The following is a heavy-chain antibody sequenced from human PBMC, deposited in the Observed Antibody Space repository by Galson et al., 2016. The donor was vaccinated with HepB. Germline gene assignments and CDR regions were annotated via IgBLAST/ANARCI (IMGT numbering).Heavy chain of an antibody. V-gene: IGHV1-8*01. CDR3: ARGRLDSSAYYY. D-gene: IGHD3-22*01. Sequence: SVKVSCKASGYTFTSYDINWVRQAPGQGLEWMGWMNSNSGNTGYAQKFQGRVTMTRNTSINTAYMELSSLRSEDTAVYYCARGRLDSSAYYYWGQGTLVTVSS. CDR1: GYTFTSYD. J-gene: IGHJ4*02. CDR2: MNSNSGNT.